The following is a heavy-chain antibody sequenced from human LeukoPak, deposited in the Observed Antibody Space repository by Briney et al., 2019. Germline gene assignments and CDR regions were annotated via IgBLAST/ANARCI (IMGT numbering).Heavy chain of an antibody. Sequence: GGSLRLSCTASGFTFGEYAMSWVRQAPGKGLEWVGFIRSRTHGGTTEFAAPVKDRFSISRDDSKRIAYLQMNSLKTGDTAVYYCTRDGIPETNWSGYYIDYWGQGTLVTVSS. CDR2: IRSRTHGGTT. D-gene: IGHD3-3*01. CDR3: TRDGIPETNWSGYYIDY. V-gene: IGHV3-49*04. J-gene: IGHJ4*02. CDR1: GFTFGEYA.